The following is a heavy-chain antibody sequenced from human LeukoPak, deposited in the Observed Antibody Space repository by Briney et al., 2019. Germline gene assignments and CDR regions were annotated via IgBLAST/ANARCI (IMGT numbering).Heavy chain of an antibody. CDR3: ASEYCSGGSWGCYFDY. CDR2: ISSSGSTI. V-gene: IGHV3-48*03. Sequence: GGSLRLSCAVSGFTFSSYEMNWVRQAPGKGLEWVSYISSSGSTIYYADSVKGRFTISRDNSKNTLYLQMNSLRAEDTAVYYCASEYCSGGSWGCYFDYWGQGTLVTVSS. D-gene: IGHD2-15*01. CDR1: GFTFSSYE. J-gene: IGHJ4*02.